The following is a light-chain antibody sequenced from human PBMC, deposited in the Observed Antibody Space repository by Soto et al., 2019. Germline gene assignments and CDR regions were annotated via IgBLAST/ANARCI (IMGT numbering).Light chain of an antibody. CDR1: SGSVSTSYY. J-gene: IGLJ1*01. Sequence: QTVVTQEPSFSVSPGGTVTLTCGLSSGSVSTSYYPSWYQQTPGQAPRTLIYSTNTRSSGFPDRFSGSILGNKAALTITGAQADDESDYYCVLYMGSGISVFGTGTKLTVL. CDR2: STN. CDR3: VLYMGSGISV. V-gene: IGLV8-61*01.